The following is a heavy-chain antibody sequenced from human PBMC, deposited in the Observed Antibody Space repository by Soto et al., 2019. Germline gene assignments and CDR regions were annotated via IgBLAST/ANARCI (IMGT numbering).Heavy chain of an antibody. D-gene: IGHD4-17*01. CDR1: GFRFDDYG. J-gene: IGHJ4*02. V-gene: IGHV3-9*01. CDR3: VKDALTTVAYYFDY. CDR2: ISRDSRSI. Sequence: GGSLRLSCEVSGFRFDDYGMHWVRQAPGKGLEWIAGISRDSRSISYGASMKGRFTISRDNAKNSLYLQLNSLRADDTAFYYCVKDALTTVAYYFDYWGQGALVTVSS.